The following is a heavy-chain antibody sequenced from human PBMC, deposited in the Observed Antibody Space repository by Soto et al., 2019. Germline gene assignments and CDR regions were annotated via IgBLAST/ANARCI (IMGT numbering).Heavy chain of an antibody. V-gene: IGHV4-30-2*01. CDR2: IYHSGST. CDR1: GGSISSGGYS. D-gene: IGHD2-15*01. CDR3: ARGQVVAAQH. J-gene: IGHJ4*02. Sequence: SETLSFTCAVSGGSISSGGYSWSWIRQPPGKGLEWIGYIYHSGSTYYNPSLKSRVTISVDRSKNQFSLKLSSVTAADTAVYYCARGQVVAAQHWGQGTLVTVSS.